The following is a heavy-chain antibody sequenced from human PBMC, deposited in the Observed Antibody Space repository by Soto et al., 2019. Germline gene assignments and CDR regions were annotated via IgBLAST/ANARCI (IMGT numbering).Heavy chain of an antibody. Sequence: GVLRLSCAASGFTFSSYSMNWVRQAPGKGLEWVSSISSSSSYIYYADSVKGRFTISRDNAKNSLYLQMNSLRAEDTAVYYCARDLFPPSEPPYCTNGVCHGSDPWGQGTLVTVSS. CDR1: GFTFSSYS. V-gene: IGHV3-21*01. CDR3: ARDLFPPSEPPYCTNGVCHGSDP. CDR2: ISSSSSYI. D-gene: IGHD2-8*01. J-gene: IGHJ5*02.